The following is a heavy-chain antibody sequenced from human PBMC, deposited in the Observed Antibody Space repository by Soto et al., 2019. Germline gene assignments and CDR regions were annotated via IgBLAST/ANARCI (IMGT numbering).Heavy chain of an antibody. CDR3: AKEKELGTLDSGGFLDIDY. Sequence: AGGSLRLSCAASGFTFSSYAMSWVRQAPGKGLEWVSAISGSGGSTYYADSVKGRFTISRDNSKNTLYLKMNSLRAEDTAVYYSAKEKELGTLDSGGFLDIDYWGQGTLVIVSS. CDR2: ISGSGGST. CDR1: GFTFSSYA. J-gene: IGHJ4*02. V-gene: IGHV3-23*01. D-gene: IGHD7-27*01.